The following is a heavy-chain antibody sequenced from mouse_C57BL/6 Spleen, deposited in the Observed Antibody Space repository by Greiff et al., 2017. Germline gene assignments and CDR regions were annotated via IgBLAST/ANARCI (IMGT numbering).Heavy chain of an antibody. CDR2: IYPGDGDT. CDR3: ARKRVEDYLDD. J-gene: IGHJ2*01. V-gene: IGHV1-80*01. CDR1: GYAFSSYW. Sequence: QVQLKQSGAELVKPGASVKISCKASGYAFSSYWMNWVKQRPGKGLEWIGQIYPGDGDTNYNGKFKGKATLTADKSSSTAYMQLSSLTSEDSAVFCCARKRVEDYLDDWGQGTTLTVAS.